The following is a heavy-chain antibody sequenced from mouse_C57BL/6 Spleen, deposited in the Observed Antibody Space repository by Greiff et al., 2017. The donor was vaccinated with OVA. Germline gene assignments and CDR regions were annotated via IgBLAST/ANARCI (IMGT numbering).Heavy chain of an antibody. CDR2: IDPSDSYT. J-gene: IGHJ1*03. CDR3: ARGGGSSYFDV. Sequence: QVQLQQPGAELVKPGASVKLSCKASGYTFTSYWMQWVKQRPGQGLEWIGEIDPSDSYTNYNQKFQGKATLTVDKSSSTAYMQLSSLTSEDSAVYYCARGGGSSYFDVWGTGTTVTVSS. D-gene: IGHD1-1*01. CDR1: GYTFTSYW. V-gene: IGHV1-50*01.